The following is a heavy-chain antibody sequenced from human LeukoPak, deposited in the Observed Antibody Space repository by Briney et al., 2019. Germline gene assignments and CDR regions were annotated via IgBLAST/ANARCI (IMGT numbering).Heavy chain of an antibody. D-gene: IGHD6-13*01. CDR1: GFTVSTNC. Sequence: PGGSLRLSCAASGFTVSTNCMTWVRQAPGKGLEWGSTIYSGGTTYYADSVMGRFTISRHNSRNTLYLQMNSLRAEDTAVYYCARDRGAASPLWVDPWDQGTLVTVSS. CDR3: ARDRGAASPLWVDP. CDR2: IYSGGTT. V-gene: IGHV3-53*04. J-gene: IGHJ5*02.